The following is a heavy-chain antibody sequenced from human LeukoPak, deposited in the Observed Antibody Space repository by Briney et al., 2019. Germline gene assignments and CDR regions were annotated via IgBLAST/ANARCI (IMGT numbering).Heavy chain of an antibody. J-gene: IGHJ4*02. CDR2: IKQDGSEK. CDR1: GFTFSSYW. D-gene: IGHD1-26*01. V-gene: IGHV3-7*01. Sequence: PGGSLRLSCAASGFTFSSYWMSWVRQAPGKGLEWVANIKQDGSEKFYVDSVKGRFTISRDNAKNSLYLQMNSLRDEDTAVYYCTRDTRVGGTMDFDYWGQGTLVTVSS. CDR3: TRDTRVGGTMDFDY.